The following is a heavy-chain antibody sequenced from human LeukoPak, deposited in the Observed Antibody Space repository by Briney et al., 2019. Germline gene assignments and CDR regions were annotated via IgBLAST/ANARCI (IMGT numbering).Heavy chain of an antibody. CDR2: IFTSGSP. J-gene: IGHJ3*02. V-gene: IGHV4-61*02. CDR3: ARRWNYKDAFDI. Sequence: SETLSLTCDVSGGSISSGTHYRTWVRQPVGKGLEWLGRIFTSGSPTYNSSLKSRLTISLDKSKNQFSLRLSSVTAADTAVYYCARRWNYKDAFDIWGQGTMVTVSS. CDR1: GGSISSGTHY. D-gene: IGHD1-7*01.